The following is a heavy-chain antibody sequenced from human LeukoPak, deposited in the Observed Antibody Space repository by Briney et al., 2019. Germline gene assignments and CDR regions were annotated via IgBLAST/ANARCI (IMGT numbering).Heavy chain of an antibody. CDR1: GGSLKNHY. CDR2: INDSGTT. V-gene: IGHV4-34*01. Sequence: SETLSLTCAVSGGSLKNHYWTWIRQSPGKRLEWIGLINDSGTTVYDPSLKSRVAISIDTSKNQFSLKLTSMTAADTAVYYCARQVFGYDNWGQGTLVTVSS. CDR3: ARQVFGYDN. J-gene: IGHJ4*02. D-gene: IGHD3-3*01.